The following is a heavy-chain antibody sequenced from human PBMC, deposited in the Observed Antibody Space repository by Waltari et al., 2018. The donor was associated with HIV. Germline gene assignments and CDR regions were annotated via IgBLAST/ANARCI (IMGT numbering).Heavy chain of an antibody. CDR3: ARDLGASNNYYYGMDV. D-gene: IGHD3-16*01. Sequence: EVQLVESGGGLVKPGGSLSLSCAASGFTFGLYSMTWSRQAPGKGLEWVSSISSSGSYIYYKDSVKGRFTISRDNSLYLQMNSLRADDTAVYYCARDLGASNNYYYGMDVWGQGTTVTVSS. V-gene: IGHV3-21*01. J-gene: IGHJ6*02. CDR1: GFTFGLYS. CDR2: ISSSGSYI.